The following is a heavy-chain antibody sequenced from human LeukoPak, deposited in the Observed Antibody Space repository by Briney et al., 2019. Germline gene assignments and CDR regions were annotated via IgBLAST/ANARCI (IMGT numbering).Heavy chain of an antibody. CDR3: AIEPPGYY. D-gene: IGHD1-14*01. CDR2: INPDGNKK. CDR1: GLTFSSSW. V-gene: IGHV3-7*01. Sequence: PGGSLRLSCAVSGLTFSSSWMDWVSQAPGKGLEWVASINPDGNKKYSADSVKGRFTISRDNAENSLYLQMNSLRAEDTAVYYCAIEPPGYYWGQGTLVTVS. J-gene: IGHJ4*02.